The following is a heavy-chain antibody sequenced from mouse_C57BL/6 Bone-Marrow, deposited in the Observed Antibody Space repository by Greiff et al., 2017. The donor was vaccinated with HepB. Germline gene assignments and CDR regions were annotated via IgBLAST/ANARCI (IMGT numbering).Heavy chain of an antibody. Sequence: EVKVVESEGGLVQPGSSMKLSCTASGFTFSDYYMAWVRQVPEKGLEWVANINYDGSSTYYLDSLKSRFIISRDNAKNILYLQMSSLKSEDTATYYCARGVSNLDYWGQGTTLTVSS. V-gene: IGHV5-16*01. CDR3: ARGVSNLDY. J-gene: IGHJ2*01. CDR1: GFTFSDYY. D-gene: IGHD2-5*01. CDR2: INYDGSST.